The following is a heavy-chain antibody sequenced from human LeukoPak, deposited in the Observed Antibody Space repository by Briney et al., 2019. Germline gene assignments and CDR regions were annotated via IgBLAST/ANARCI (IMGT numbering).Heavy chain of an antibody. D-gene: IGHD3-3*01. J-gene: IGHJ6*03. Sequence: SVKVSCKASGGTFSSYAISWVRQAPGQGLEWMGGIIPIFGTANYAQKFQGRVTITTDESTSTAYMELSSLRSEDTAVYYCARGVKVLSPGTAYYMDVWGKGTTVTASS. CDR1: GGTFSSYA. V-gene: IGHV1-69*05. CDR2: IIPIFGTA. CDR3: ARGVKVLSPGTAYYMDV.